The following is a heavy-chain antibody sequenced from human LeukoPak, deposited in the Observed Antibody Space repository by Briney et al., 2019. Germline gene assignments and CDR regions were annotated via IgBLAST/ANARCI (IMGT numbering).Heavy chain of an antibody. CDR1: GFTITNAW. V-gene: IGHV3-15*01. CDR2: IKSKTDDGTA. J-gene: IGHJ4*02. CDR3: INGGD. Sequence: GGSLRLACTASGFTITNAWMSWVRQAPGKGPEWVGRIKSKTDDGTAHYAAPAEGRFTISRDDSKNTLYLQMNSPQTEDTAVYYCINGGDWGQGTLVTVSS.